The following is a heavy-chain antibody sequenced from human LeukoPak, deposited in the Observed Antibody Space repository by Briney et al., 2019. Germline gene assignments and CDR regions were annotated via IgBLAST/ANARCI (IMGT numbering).Heavy chain of an antibody. CDR2: IYYSGST. Sequence: PSETLSLTCTVSGGSISSSSYYWGWIRQPPGKGLEWIGSIYYSGSTYYNPSLKSRVTISVDTSKNQFSLKLSSVTAADTAVYYCASGLYCSGSCTEDFDLWGRGTLVTVSS. V-gene: IGHV4-39*01. J-gene: IGHJ2*01. CDR3: ASGLYCSGSCTEDFDL. CDR1: GGSISSSSYY. D-gene: IGHD2-15*01.